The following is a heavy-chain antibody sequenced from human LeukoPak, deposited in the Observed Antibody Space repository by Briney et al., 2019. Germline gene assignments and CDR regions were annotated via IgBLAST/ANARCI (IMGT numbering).Heavy chain of an antibody. Sequence: PGGSLRLSCSASGFTFSGYAMHWVRQAPGKGLEYVSGISSNGGSTYFADSVKGRITISRDNSKNTLYLPMSSLRPEDTAVYYCVKDHGYSSAWYVRGFDYWGQGTLVTVSS. J-gene: IGHJ4*02. CDR2: ISSNGGST. D-gene: IGHD6-19*01. V-gene: IGHV3-64D*09. CDR3: VKDHGYSSAWYVRGFDY. CDR1: GFTFSGYA.